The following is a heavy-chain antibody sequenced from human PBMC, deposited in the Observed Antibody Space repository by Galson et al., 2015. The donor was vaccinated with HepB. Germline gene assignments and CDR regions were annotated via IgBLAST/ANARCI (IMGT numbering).Heavy chain of an antibody. V-gene: IGHV3-23*01. Sequence: SLRLSCAASGFTFSRGDMSWVRQAPGKGLEWVSAISGSGGRTFYADSVKGRFTISRDNSRNTLYLQMNSLRAEDTAVYYCAKDFGFGYYVSGSSPLDYWGQGALVTVSS. CDR3: AKDFGFGYYVSGSSPLDY. D-gene: IGHD3-10*01. J-gene: IGHJ4*02. CDR1: GFTFSRGD. CDR2: ISGSGGRT.